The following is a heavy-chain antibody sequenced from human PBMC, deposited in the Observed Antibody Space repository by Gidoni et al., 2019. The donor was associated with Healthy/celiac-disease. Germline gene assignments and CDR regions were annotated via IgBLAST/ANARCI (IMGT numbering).Heavy chain of an antibody. CDR2: ISGSGGST. J-gene: IGHJ5*02. V-gene: IGHV3-23*01. D-gene: IGHD3-22*01. CDR3: ALGLYYYDSSGYDT. Sequence: APGKGLEWVSAISGSGGSTYYADSVKGRFTISRDNSKNTLYLQMNSLRAEDTAVYYCALGLYYYDSSGYDTWGQGTLVTVSS.